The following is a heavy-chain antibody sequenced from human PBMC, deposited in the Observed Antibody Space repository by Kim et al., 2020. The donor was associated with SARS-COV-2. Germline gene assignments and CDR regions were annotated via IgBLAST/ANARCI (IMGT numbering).Heavy chain of an antibody. D-gene: IGHD3-3*01. CDR3: ARSAHFWSGHYLDF. Sequence: ASVKVSCKASGYTFTDYYIHWVRQAPGQGLEWMGWINPYSGDTTYAQKFQGRVTMTRDTSISTPYVELSSLRSDDTAVYYCARSAHFWSGHYLDFWGQGTLITF. CDR1: GYTFTDYY. J-gene: IGHJ4*02. CDR2: INPYSGDT. V-gene: IGHV1-2*02.